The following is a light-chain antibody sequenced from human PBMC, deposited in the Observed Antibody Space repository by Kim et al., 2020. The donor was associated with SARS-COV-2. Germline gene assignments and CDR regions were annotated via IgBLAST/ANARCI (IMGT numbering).Light chain of an antibody. Sequence: SITVPCTGTSRTVVGYNFVSWYQQRPGKAPKLMLFEVSKRPSGVPDRFSGSKFDNTASLTVSGLQAEDEADYYCCSYAGSNNFFVFGTGTKVTVL. V-gene: IGLV2-8*01. CDR1: SRTVVGYNF. CDR2: EVS. J-gene: IGLJ1*01. CDR3: CSYAGSNNFFV.